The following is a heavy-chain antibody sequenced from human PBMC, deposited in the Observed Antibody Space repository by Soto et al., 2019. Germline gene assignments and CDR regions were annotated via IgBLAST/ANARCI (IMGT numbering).Heavy chain of an antibody. CDR3: ARGVRGAGTNPRDYYYYYMDV. CDR2: INHSGST. CDR1: GGSFSGYY. D-gene: IGHD1-7*01. Sequence: SETLSLTCAAYGGSFSGYYWSWIRQPPGKGLEWIGEINHSGSTNYNPSLKSRVTISVDTSKNQFSLKLSSVTAADTAVYYCARGVRGAGTNPRDYYYYYMDVWGKGTTVTVSS. J-gene: IGHJ6*03. V-gene: IGHV4-34*01.